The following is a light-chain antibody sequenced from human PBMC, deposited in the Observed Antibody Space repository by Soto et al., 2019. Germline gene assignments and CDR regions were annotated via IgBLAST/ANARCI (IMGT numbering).Light chain of an antibody. CDR1: SSDVGSYNL. V-gene: IGLV2-14*02. CDR3: SSYTADMTYV. CDR2: DVW. J-gene: IGLJ1*01. Sequence: QSVLTQPASVSGSPGQSITISCTGTSSDVGSYNLVSWYQQRPGKAPKLMIYDVWARPLGVSHRFSGSKSGNTASLTISGLQGDDEADYYCSSYTADMTYVFGTGTKVTVL.